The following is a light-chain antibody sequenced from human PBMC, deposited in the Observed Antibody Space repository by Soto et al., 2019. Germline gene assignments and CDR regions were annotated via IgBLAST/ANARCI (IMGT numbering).Light chain of an antibody. CDR2: GAS. CDR1: QSVSSSY. J-gene: IGKJ1*01. V-gene: IGKV3-20*01. Sequence: IVLTQSPGTLSFSPGGKNTPSFRARQSVSSSYLAWYQQKPGQAPRLLIYGASSRATGIPDRFSGSGSGTDFTLTISRLEPEDFAVYYCQQYGSSPTWTFGQGTKVDIK. CDR3: QQYGSSPTWT.